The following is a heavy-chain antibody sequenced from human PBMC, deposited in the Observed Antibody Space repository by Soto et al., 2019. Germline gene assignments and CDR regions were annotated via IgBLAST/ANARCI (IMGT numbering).Heavy chain of an antibody. CDR2: ISAYNGNT. D-gene: IGHD2-15*01. J-gene: IGHJ4*02. V-gene: IGHV1-18*01. CDR3: VRNATDF. CDR1: GGTFSSYA. Sequence: ASGQVSCKASGGTFSSYAISWVRQAPGQGLEWMGWISAYNGNTNYAQKLQGRVTMNTDTSTSTAYMELRSLISDDKAVYYCVRNATDFWGKGTLVT.